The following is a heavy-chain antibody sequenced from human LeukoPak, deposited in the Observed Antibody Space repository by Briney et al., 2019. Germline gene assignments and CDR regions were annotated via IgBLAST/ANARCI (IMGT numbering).Heavy chain of an antibody. CDR2: ISGSGGST. D-gene: IGHD2-15*01. CDR3: AKRGGYCTGGSCYSYYFDY. CDR1: GFTFSSYA. J-gene: IGHJ4*02. Sequence: GGSLRLSCAASGFTFSSYAVSWVRQAPGKGLEGVSIISGSGGSTYYADSVKGRFTISRDNSKNTLYLQMNSLRAEDTAVYYCAKRGGYCTGGSCYSYYFDYWGQGTLVTVSS. V-gene: IGHV3-23*01.